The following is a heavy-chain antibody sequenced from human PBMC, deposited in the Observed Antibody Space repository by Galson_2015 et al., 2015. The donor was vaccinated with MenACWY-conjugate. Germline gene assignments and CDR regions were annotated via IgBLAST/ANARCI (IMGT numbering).Heavy chain of an antibody. V-gene: IGHV3-30*18. D-gene: IGHD6-13*01. CDR1: GFTFRRFG. J-gene: IGHJ6*03. CDR2: ISYDGSNE. Sequence: SLRLSCAASGFTFRRFGMHWVRQAPGKGLEWMAVISYDGSNEYYADSVKGRFTISRDNSKNTLYPKMNSLRDDDTAVYYCAKDCSGPYSIISYYFYMDVWGKGTTVTVSS. CDR3: AKDCSGPYSIISYYFYMDV.